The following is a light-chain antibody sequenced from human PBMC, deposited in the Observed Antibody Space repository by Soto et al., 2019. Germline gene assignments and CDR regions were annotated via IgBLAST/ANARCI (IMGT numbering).Light chain of an antibody. Sequence: AAVSLYPRKRATLSCRASQSVSSNLAWYQQKPGQAPRLLIYGASTRATGIPARFSGSGSGTESTLTISCLQSEDCALYYCKEYDYWPRPSAEGTKVAIK. CDR1: QSVSSN. J-gene: IGKJ4*02. CDR3: KEYDYWPRP. CDR2: GAS. V-gene: IGKV3-15*01.